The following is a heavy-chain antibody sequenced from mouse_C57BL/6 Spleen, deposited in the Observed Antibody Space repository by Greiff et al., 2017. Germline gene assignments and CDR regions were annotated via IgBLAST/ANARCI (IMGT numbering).Heavy chain of an antibody. J-gene: IGHJ2*01. CDR1: GYTFTDYE. Sequence: QVQLQQSGAELVRPGASVTLSCKASGYTFTDYEMPWVKQTPVHGLEWIGAIDPETGGTAYNQKLKGKAILTAPKSSSTAYMELRILTSEDAAFYYCTRPFLYWVQGTTLTVSS. CDR3: TRPFLY. CDR2: IDPETGGT. V-gene: IGHV1-15*01.